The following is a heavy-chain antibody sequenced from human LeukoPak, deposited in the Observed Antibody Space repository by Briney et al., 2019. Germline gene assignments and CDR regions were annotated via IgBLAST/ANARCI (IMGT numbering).Heavy chain of an antibody. D-gene: IGHD6-13*01. CDR3: ARDWLTSRWVDY. Sequence: ASVKVSCKASGYTFTAYYMHWVRQAPGQGLEYVGWINPNSGGTDHAQKFQGRVTMTRDTSISTAFMELSSLRSDDTAVYYCARDWLTSRWVDYWGQGTLVTVSS. V-gene: IGHV1-2*02. CDR1: GYTFTAYY. J-gene: IGHJ4*02. CDR2: INPNSGGT.